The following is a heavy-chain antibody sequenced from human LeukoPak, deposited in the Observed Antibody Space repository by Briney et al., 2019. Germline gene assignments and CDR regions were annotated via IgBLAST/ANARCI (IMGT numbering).Heavy chain of an antibody. CDR3: ASAYYYDSSGYYYDGRVDY. D-gene: IGHD3-22*01. Sequence: PSQTLSLTCTVSGGSISSGGYYWSWIRQHPGKGLEWIGYICDSANTDYNPSLKSRVTISVDTSKNQFSLKLSYVTAADTAVYYCASAYYYDSSGYYYDGRVDYWGQGTLVTVSS. V-gene: IGHV4-31*03. CDR2: ICDSANT. CDR1: GGSISSGGYY. J-gene: IGHJ4*02.